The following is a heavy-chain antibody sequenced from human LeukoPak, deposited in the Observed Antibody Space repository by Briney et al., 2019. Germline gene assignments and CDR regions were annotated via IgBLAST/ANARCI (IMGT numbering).Heavy chain of an antibody. D-gene: IGHD5-24*01. CDR3: ARAKEMATIWDYYYYGMDV. CDR2: INHSGST. Sequence: SETLSLTCAVYGGSFSGYYWSWIRQPPGKGLEWIGEINHSGSTNYNPSLKSRVTISVDTSKNQFSLKLSPVTAADTAVYYCARAKEMATIWDYYYYGMDVWGQGTTVTVSS. CDR1: GGSFSGYY. V-gene: IGHV4-34*01. J-gene: IGHJ6*02.